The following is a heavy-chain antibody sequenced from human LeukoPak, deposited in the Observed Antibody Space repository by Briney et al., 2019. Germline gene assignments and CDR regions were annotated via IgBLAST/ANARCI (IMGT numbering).Heavy chain of an antibody. CDR3: ARYGTSSSESYFDY. J-gene: IGHJ4*02. CDR1: GGSVSSYY. D-gene: IGHD1-14*01. V-gene: IGHV4-4*08. Sequence: SETLSLTCSVSGGSVSSYYSSWIRQSPGKGLEWIGCIHNSGRTNYNPSLKSRVTGFVDTSKNQVSLRLSSVTAADTAVYYCARYGTSSSESYFDYWGQGALVTVSS. CDR2: IHNSGRT.